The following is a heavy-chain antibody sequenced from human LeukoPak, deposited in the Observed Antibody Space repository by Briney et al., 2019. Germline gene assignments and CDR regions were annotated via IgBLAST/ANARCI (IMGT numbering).Heavy chain of an antibody. CDR1: GFTFSSYA. D-gene: IGHD3-9*01. J-gene: IGHJ2*01. CDR2: ISYDGSNK. CDR3: AKADYDILTGYLDL. V-gene: IGHV3-30*04. Sequence: QPGGSLRLSCAASGFTFSSYAMHWVRQAPGKGLEWVAVISYDGSNKYYADSVKGRFTISRDNSKNTLYLQMNSLRAEDTAVYYCAKADYDILTGYLDLWGRGTLVTVSS.